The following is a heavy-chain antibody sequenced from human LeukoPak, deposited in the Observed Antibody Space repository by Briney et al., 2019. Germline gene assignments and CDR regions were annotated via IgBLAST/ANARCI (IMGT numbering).Heavy chain of an antibody. D-gene: IGHD6-19*01. CDR3: ARASAGYSSGWYKNYYYYGMDV. CDR2: IGTAGDT. CDR1: GFTFSSYD. J-gene: IGHJ6*02. V-gene: IGHV3-13*01. Sequence: GGSLRLSCAASGFTFSSYDMHWVRQATGKGLEWVSAIGTAGDTYYPGSVKGRFTISRENAKSSLYLQMNSLRAGDTAVYYCARASAGYSSGWYKNYYYYGMDVWGQGTTVTVSS.